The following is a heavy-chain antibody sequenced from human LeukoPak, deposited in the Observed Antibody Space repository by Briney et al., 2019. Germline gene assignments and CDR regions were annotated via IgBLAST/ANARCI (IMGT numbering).Heavy chain of an antibody. V-gene: IGHV3-30*18. J-gene: IGHJ4*02. D-gene: IGHD1-26*01. CDR2: ISYDGSNK. CDR3: AKVRRVGALDY. CDR1: GFTFSSYG. Sequence: GGSLRLSCAASGFTFSSYGMHWVRQAPGKGLEWVAVISYDGSNKYYADSVKGRFTISRDNSKNTLYLQMNSLRAEDTAVYYCAKVRRVGALDYWGQGTLVTVSS.